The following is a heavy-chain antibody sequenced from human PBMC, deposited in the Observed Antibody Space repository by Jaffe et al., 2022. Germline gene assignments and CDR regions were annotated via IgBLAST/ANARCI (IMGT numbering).Heavy chain of an antibody. D-gene: IGHD2-15*01. Sequence: QVQLVQSGAEVKKPGASVKVSCKASGYTFTSYYMHWVRQAPGQGLEWMGIINPSGGSTSYAQKFQGRVTMTRDTSTSTVYMELSSLRSEDTAVYYCARGDCSGGSCYSHYYYYYMDVWGKGTTVTVSS. CDR3: ARGDCSGGSCYSHYYYYYMDV. V-gene: IGHV1-46*01. J-gene: IGHJ6*03. CDR1: GYTFTSYY. CDR2: INPSGGST.